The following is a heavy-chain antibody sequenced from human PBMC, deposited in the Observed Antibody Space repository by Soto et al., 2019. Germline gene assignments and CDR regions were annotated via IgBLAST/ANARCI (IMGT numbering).Heavy chain of an antibody. CDR3: ASIPSSASGAFDI. D-gene: IGHD6-19*01. V-gene: IGHV3-23*01. CDR1: GFTFSSYA. Sequence: EVQLLESGGGLVQPGGSLRLSCAASGFTFSSYAMSWVRQAPGKGLEWVSAISGSGGSTYYADSVKGRFTISRDNSKNTLYLQMTSLRAEDTAVYYCASIPSSASGAFDIWGQGTMVTVSS. J-gene: IGHJ3*02. CDR2: ISGSGGST.